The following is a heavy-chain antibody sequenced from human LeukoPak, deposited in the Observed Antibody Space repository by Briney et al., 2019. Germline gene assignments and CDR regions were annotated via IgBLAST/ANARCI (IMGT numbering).Heavy chain of an antibody. V-gene: IGHV4-59*08. CDR2: IYYSGST. D-gene: IGHD2-2*01. Sequence: SETLSLTCTVSGGSISSYYWSWIRQPPGKGLEWIGYIYYSGSTNYNPSLKSRVTISVDTSKNQFSLKLSSVTAADTAVYYCARVTSYIVVVPAVYYFDYWGQGTLVTVS. J-gene: IGHJ4*02. CDR1: GGSISSYY. CDR3: ARVTSYIVVVPAVYYFDY.